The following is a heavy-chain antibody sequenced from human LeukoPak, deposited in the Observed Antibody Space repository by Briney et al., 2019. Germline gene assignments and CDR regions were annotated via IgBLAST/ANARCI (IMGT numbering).Heavy chain of an antibody. CDR1: GGSISSSSYY. CDR2: IYYSGST. Sequence: SETLSLTCTVSGGSISSSSYYWGWIRQPPGKGLEWIGSIYYSGSTYYNPSLKSRVTISVDTSKNQFSLKLSSVTAADTAVYYCARGPTTVEVDYWGQGTLVTVSS. J-gene: IGHJ4*02. D-gene: IGHD4-23*01. CDR3: ARGPTTVEVDY. V-gene: IGHV4-39*01.